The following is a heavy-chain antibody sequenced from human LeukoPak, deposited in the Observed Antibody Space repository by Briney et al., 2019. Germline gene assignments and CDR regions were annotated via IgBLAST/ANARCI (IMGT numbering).Heavy chain of an antibody. Sequence: GGSLRLSCAASGFTFSSYWMHWVRQTPGKGLVWVSRITSDGSSTSYADSVKGRFTISRDNAKNTLYLQMNSLRAEDTAVYYCAKKAYCSGGSCYPHAGLDYWGQGTLVTVSS. V-gene: IGHV3-74*01. CDR1: GFTFSSYW. D-gene: IGHD2-15*01. CDR2: ITSDGSST. J-gene: IGHJ4*02. CDR3: AKKAYCSGGSCYPHAGLDY.